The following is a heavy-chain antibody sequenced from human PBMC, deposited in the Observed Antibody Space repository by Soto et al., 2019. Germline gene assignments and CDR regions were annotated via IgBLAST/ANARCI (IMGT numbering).Heavy chain of an antibody. Sequence: QVQLVESGGGVVQPGRSLRLSCAASGFTFSSYGMHWVRQAPGKGLEWVAVISYDGSNKYYADSVKGRFTISRDNSKNTLYLQMNSRTAEDTAGYYCAKDLGGVPAARRYYFDYWGQGTLVTVSS. CDR3: AKDLGGVPAARRYYFDY. CDR1: GFTFSSYG. J-gene: IGHJ4*02. D-gene: IGHD2-2*01. CDR2: ISYDGSNK. V-gene: IGHV3-30*18.